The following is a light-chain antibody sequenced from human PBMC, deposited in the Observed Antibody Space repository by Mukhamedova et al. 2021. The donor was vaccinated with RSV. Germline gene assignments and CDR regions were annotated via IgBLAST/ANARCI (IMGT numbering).Light chain of an antibody. J-gene: IGKJ2*01. CDR3: QQYYSPPF. Sequence: WYQRRVHGKAPKLLLFDAFTLESGVPSRFSGSGSGTDYTLTISSLQPEDSATYYCQQYYSPPFFGQGTKLEIK. CDR2: DAF. V-gene: IGKV1-NL1*01.